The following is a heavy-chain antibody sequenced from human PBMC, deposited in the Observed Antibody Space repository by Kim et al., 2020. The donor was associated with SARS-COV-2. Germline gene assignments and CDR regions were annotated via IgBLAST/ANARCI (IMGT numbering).Heavy chain of an antibody. D-gene: IGHD3-10*01. Sequence: ASVKVSCKASGYTFTSYAMHWVRQAPGQRLEWMGWINAGNGNTKYSQKFQGRVTITRDTSASTAYMELSSLRSEDTAVYYCVRAYGSGNDWFDPWGQGTLVTVSS. V-gene: IGHV1-3*01. CDR1: GYTFTSYA. J-gene: IGHJ5*02. CDR2: INAGNGNT. CDR3: VRAYGSGNDWFDP.